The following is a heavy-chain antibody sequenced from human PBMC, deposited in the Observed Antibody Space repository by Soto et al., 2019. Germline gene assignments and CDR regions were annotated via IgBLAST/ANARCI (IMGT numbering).Heavy chain of an antibody. Sequence: XVSLRLSCAASGFSFSNYGMHWVRQAPGKGLEWVAVISYDGSSKYHADSVKGRFTISRDNSKNTLHLQMNSLRAEDTAVYYCSKDRRGGRAVLDSWGQGTPVTVSS. D-gene: IGHD2-8*01. CDR1: GFSFSNYG. V-gene: IGHV3-30*18. CDR3: SKDRRGGRAVLDS. CDR2: ISYDGSSK. J-gene: IGHJ4*02.